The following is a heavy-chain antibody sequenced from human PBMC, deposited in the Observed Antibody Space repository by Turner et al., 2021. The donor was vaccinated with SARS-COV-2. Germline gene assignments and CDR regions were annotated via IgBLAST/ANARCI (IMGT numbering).Heavy chain of an antibody. V-gene: IGHV1-2*02. CDR2: INPKSGGT. Sequence: QVQLVQSGAGVKKPGASVKVSCKASGYTFAGYYIHGVRQAPGQGLKWMGWINPKSGGTNYAQRFQGRVTMTVDTSISTASMEQNTLRSDDTAVYYCARSVSWLQSLTVDYWGQGTLVTVSS. CDR1: GYTFAGYY. CDR3: ARSVSWLQSLTVDY. J-gene: IGHJ4*02. D-gene: IGHD5-12*01.